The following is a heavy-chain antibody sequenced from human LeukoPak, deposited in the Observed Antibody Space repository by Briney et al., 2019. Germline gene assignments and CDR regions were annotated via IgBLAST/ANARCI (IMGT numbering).Heavy chain of an antibody. CDR2: ISGSGGTT. V-gene: IGHV3-23*01. Sequence: PGGSLRLSCAASGFTFSSYDMSWVHQAPGKGLEWVSTISGSGGTTNFADSVKGRFTISRENSKNTLYLQMNSLRAADTAKYYCAKASRRHCGTTICYTLDYWGQGTLVTVSS. J-gene: IGHJ4*02. CDR3: AKASRRHCGTTICYTLDY. D-gene: IGHD2-2*02. CDR1: GFTFSSYD.